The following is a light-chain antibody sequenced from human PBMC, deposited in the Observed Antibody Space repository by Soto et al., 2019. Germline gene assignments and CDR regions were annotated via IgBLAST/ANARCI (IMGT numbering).Light chain of an antibody. J-gene: IGLJ7*01. V-gene: IGLV1-44*01. CDR2: NNN. Sequence: QSVLTPPPSASGTPGQRVTISCSGSSSNIGSNTVNWYHQLPGTAPKLLISNNNQRPSGVPDRFSGSKSGTSASLAISGLQSEDEADYYCAAWDDGLNGVLFGGGTQLTVL. CDR3: AAWDDGLNGVL. CDR1: SSNIGSNT.